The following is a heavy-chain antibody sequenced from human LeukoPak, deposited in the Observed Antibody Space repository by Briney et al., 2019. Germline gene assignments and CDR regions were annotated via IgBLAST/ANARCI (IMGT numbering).Heavy chain of an antibody. D-gene: IGHD4-23*01. CDR1: GFTFSGYW. CDR2: IKQDGSEK. Sequence: GGSLRLSCAASGFTFSGYWMSWVRQAPGKGLEWVANIKQDGSEKYYVDSVKGRFTISRDNAKNSLYLQMNSLRAEDTAVYYCARERIADYGGNGDTDYWGQGTLVTVSS. J-gene: IGHJ4*02. V-gene: IGHV3-7*01. CDR3: ARERIADYGGNGDTDY.